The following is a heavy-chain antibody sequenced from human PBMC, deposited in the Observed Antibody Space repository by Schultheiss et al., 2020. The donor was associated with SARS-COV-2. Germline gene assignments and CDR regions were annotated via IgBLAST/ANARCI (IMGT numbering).Heavy chain of an antibody. J-gene: IGHJ4*02. CDR1: GFTFNNYA. V-gene: IGHV3-33*08. Sequence: GGSLRLSCSASGFTFNNYAMHWVRQAPGKGLEWVAVIWYDGSNKYYADSVKGRFTISRDNSKNTLYLQVNSLRVEDTAVYYCARGVAEGHDYLWKTYRDYYFDSWGQGTLVTVSS. CDR3: ARGVAEGHDYLWKTYRDYYFDS. CDR2: IWYDGSNK. D-gene: IGHD3-16*02.